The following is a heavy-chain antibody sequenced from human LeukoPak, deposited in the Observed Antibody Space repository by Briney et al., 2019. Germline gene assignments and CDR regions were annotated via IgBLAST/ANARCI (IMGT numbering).Heavy chain of an antibody. CDR2: IYYSGST. CDR3: ARGGSSSWAYNFDY. J-gene: IGHJ4*02. D-gene: IGHD6-13*01. Sequence: SETLSLTCTVSGGSISRYYWSWIRQPPGKGLEWIGHIYYSGSTNYNPSLKSRVTISVETSKNQFSLKLSSVTAADTAVYYCARGGSSSWAYNFDYWGQGTLVTVSS. V-gene: IGHV4-59*01. CDR1: GGSISRYY.